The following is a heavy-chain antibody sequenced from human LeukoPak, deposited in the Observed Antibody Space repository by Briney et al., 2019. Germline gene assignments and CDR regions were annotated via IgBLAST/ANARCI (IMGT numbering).Heavy chain of an antibody. CDR1: GGSISSGGYY. CDR3: ATSTSLVIDY. Sequence: PSETLSLTCTVSGGSISSGGYYWSWIRQHPGKGLEWIGYIYYSGSTYYNPSLKSRVTISVDTPKNQFSLKLSSVTAADTAVYYCATSTSLVIDYWGQGTLVTVSS. V-gene: IGHV4-31*03. CDR2: IYYSGST. J-gene: IGHJ4*02. D-gene: IGHD2-2*01.